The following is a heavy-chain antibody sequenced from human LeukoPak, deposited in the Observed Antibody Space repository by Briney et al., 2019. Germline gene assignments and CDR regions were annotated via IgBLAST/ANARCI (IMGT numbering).Heavy chain of an antibody. V-gene: IGHV3-23*01. CDR3: AYCGGDCSSPFDY. Sequence: PGGSLRLSCAASGFTFSSYAMSWVRQAPGKGLEWVSAISGSGGSTYYADSVKGRFTISRDNAKNSLYLQMNSLRDEDTAVYYCAYCGGDCSSPFDYWGQGTLVAISS. D-gene: IGHD2-21*02. CDR1: GFTFSSYA. J-gene: IGHJ4*02. CDR2: ISGSGGST.